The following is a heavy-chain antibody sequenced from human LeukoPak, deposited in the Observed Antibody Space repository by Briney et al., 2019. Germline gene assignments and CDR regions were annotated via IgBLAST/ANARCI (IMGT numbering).Heavy chain of an antibody. CDR2: INHSGST. J-gene: IGHJ4*02. Sequence: SETLSLTCAVYGGSFSGYYWSWIRQPPGKGLEWIGEINHSGSTNYNPSLKSRVTISVDTSKNQFSLKLSSVTAADTAVYYCVRGSTMIVCDYWGQGTLVTVSS. CDR3: VRGSTMIVCDY. CDR1: GGSFSGYY. D-gene: IGHD3-22*01. V-gene: IGHV4-34*01.